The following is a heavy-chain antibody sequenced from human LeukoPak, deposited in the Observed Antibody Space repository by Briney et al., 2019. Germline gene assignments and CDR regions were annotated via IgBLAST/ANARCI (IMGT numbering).Heavy chain of an antibody. CDR2: IKSKTDGGTT. CDR3: TTDEYYDSSGYYYGLEFDY. CDR1: GFTFSNAW. Sequence: PGGSLRLSCAASGFTFSNAWMSWVRQAPGKGLEWVGRIKSKTDGGTTDYAAAVKGRFTISRDDSKNTLYLQMNSLKTEDTAVYYCTTDEYYDSSGYYYGLEFDYWGQGTLVTVSS. J-gene: IGHJ4*02. D-gene: IGHD3-22*01. V-gene: IGHV3-15*01.